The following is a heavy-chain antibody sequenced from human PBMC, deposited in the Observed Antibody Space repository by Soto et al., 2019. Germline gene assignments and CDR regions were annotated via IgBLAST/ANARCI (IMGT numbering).Heavy chain of an antibody. V-gene: IGHV4-31*03. CDR2: IFYTGST. CDR3: ARTTVLWFGRTGSNWFDP. J-gene: IGHJ5*02. CDR1: GGSISGGVHS. D-gene: IGHD3-10*01. Sequence: SESLSLTCTVSGGSISGGVHSWSWIRQPPGKGLQWIGYIFYTGSTYYNPSLKSRITVSLDTSKNQFSLKLTSVTAADTALYYCARTTVLWFGRTGSNWFDPWGQGTLVTVSS.